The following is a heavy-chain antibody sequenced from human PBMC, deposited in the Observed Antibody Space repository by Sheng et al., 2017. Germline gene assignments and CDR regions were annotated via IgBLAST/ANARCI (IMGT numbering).Heavy chain of an antibody. CDR1: GFTFSSYS. CDR3: ARDRGIGRDIVVVVAVGYYYYMDV. J-gene: IGHJ6*03. D-gene: IGHD2-15*01. Sequence: EVQLVESGGGLVQPGGSLRLSCAASGFTFSSYSMNWVRQAPGKGLEWVSYISSSSSTIYYADSVKGRFTISRDNAKNSLYLQMNSLRAEDTAVYYCARDRGIGRDIVVVVAVGYYYYMDVWGKGTTVTVSS. CDR2: ISSSSSTI. V-gene: IGHV3-48*01.